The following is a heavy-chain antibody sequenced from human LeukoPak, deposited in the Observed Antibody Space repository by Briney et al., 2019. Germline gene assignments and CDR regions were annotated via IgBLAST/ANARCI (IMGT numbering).Heavy chain of an antibody. CDR1: GDSVSSNSAA. J-gene: IGHJ5*02. Sequence: SQTLSLTCALSGDSVSSNSAAWNWIRQSPSRGLEWLGRTYYRSKSYNDYAVSVKSRITINPDTSKNQFSLQLNSVTPEDTAVYYCARELDDYGDYVYSRISNNWFDPWGQGTLVTVSS. CDR3: ARELDDYGDYVYSRISNNWFDP. CDR2: TYYRSKSYN. D-gene: IGHD4-17*01. V-gene: IGHV6-1*01.